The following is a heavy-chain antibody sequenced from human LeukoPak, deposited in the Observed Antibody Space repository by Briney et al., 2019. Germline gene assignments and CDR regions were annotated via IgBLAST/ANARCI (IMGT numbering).Heavy chain of an antibody. D-gene: IGHD4-11*01. V-gene: IGHV1-2*02. CDR2: INPNSGDT. CDR1: GYTFTAYY. CDR3: ARHLTRLDVDDY. J-gene: IGHJ4*02. Sequence: ASVKVSCKASGYTFTAYYIHWVRQAPGQGLEWMAWINPNSGDTNYAQKFLGRVTVTSDTSISTAYMELSRLTSDDTAVYYCARHLTRLDVDDYWGQGTLVTVSS.